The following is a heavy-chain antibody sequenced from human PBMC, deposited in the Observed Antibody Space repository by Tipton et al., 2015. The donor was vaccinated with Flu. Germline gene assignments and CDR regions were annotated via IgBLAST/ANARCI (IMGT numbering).Heavy chain of an antibody. V-gene: IGHV4-34*01. J-gene: IGHJ4*02. CDR2: INHSGST. CDR1: GGSFSGYY. D-gene: IGHD3-10*01. Sequence: TLSLTCAVYGGSFSGYYWSWIRQPPGKGLEWIGEINHSGSTNYNPSLKSRVTISVDTSKNQFSLKLSSVTAADTAVYYCARAGNYYGSGSYIRGGGSEKRGMDYWGQGTLVPVSS. CDR3: ARAGNYYGSGSYIRGGGSEKRGMDY.